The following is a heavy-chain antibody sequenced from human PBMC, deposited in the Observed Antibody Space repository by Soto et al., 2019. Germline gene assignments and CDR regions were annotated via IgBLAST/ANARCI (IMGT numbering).Heavy chain of an antibody. V-gene: IGHV4-31*03. CDR1: GGSISSGGYY. CDR3: ARAVVVVSNWFDP. Sequence: QVQLQESGPGLVKPSQTLSLTCTVSGGSISSGGYYWSWIRQHPGKGLEWIGYIYYSGGTNYNPSLKSRVTISVDTSKNQFSLKLSSVTAADTAVYYCARAVVVVSNWFDPWGQGTLVTVSS. D-gene: IGHD2-15*01. J-gene: IGHJ5*02. CDR2: IYYSGGT.